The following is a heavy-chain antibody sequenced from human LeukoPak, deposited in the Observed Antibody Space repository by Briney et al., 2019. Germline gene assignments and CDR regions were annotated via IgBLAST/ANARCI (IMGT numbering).Heavy chain of an antibody. CDR1: GFTFSSYA. CDR2: ISGSGGST. Sequence: GGSLRLSCAASGFTFSSYAMSWVRQAPGQGLEWVSAISGSGGSTYYADSVKGRFTISRDNSKNTLYLQMNSLRAEDTAVYYCAKGGGITMIVVYFDYWGQGTLVTVSS. J-gene: IGHJ4*02. CDR3: AKGGGITMIVVYFDY. D-gene: IGHD3-22*01. V-gene: IGHV3-23*01.